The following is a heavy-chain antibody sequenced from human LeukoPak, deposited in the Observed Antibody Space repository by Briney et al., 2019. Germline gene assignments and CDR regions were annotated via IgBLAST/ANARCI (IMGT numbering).Heavy chain of an antibody. J-gene: IGHJ4*02. CDR2: ISGSDGST. CDR3: AKELYGWYYDY. D-gene: IGHD6-19*01. Sequence: GGSLRLSCAASGFTFRIYAMSWVRQAPGKGLEWVSAISGSDGSTNYADSVKGRFSISRDNSKNTLYLHMKSLTAEDTAVYYCAKELYGWYYDYWGQGTLVTASS. V-gene: IGHV3-23*01. CDR1: GFTFRIYA.